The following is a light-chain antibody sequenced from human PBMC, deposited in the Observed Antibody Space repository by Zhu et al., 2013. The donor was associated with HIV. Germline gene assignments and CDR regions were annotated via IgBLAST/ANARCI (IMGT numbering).Light chain of an antibody. CDR1: ETLSNSY. Sequence: EIVLTQSPDTLSLSPGEGATLSCRTSETLSNSYLGWYQKKHGLPPRLLIYGTSNRATGIPDRFSGSGSETEFTLTITRLEPEDFAVYYCQQYNNWPPLTFGGGTKV. J-gene: IGKJ4*01. V-gene: IGKV3-20*01. CDR3: QQYNNWPPLT. CDR2: GTS.